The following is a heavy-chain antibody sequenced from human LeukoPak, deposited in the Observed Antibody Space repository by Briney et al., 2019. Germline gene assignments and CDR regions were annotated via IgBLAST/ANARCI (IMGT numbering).Heavy chain of an antibody. Sequence: GGSLRLSCAASGFTFSSYAMSWVRQAPGKGLEWVANIKQDGSEKYYVDSVKGRFTISRDNAKNSLYLQMNSLRAEDTAVYYCARALVGATPYYYGMDVWGQGTTVTVSS. V-gene: IGHV3-7*04. D-gene: IGHD1-26*01. CDR3: ARALVGATPYYYGMDV. CDR2: IKQDGSEK. CDR1: GFTFSSYA. J-gene: IGHJ6*02.